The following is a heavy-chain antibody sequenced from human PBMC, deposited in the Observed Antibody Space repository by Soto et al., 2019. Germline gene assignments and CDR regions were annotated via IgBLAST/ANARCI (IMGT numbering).Heavy chain of an antibody. V-gene: IGHV1-18*04. J-gene: IGHJ4*02. D-gene: IGHD6-13*01. Sequence: ASVKVSCKASGYTFTSYGISWVRQAPGQGLEWMGWISAYNGNTNYAQKLQGRVTMTTDTSTSTAYMELRSLRSDDTAVYYCARSVAAAGKRGYLDYWGQGTLVTVSS. CDR1: GYTFTSYG. CDR3: ARSVAAAGKRGYLDY. CDR2: ISAYNGNT.